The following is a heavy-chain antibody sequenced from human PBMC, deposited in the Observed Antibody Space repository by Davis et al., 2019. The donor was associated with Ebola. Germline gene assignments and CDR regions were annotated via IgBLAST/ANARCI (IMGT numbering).Heavy chain of an antibody. CDR1: GGSISSSSYY. V-gene: IGHV4-39*01. CDR3: ARHRRGYSGYDAQNWFDP. D-gene: IGHD5-12*01. J-gene: IGHJ5*02. Sequence: SETLSLTCTVSGGSISSSSYYWGWIRQPPGKGLEWIGSIYYSGSTYYNPSLKSRVTISVDTSKNQFSVKLSSVTAADTAVYYCARHRRGYSGYDAQNWFDPWGQGTLVTVSS. CDR2: IYYSGST.